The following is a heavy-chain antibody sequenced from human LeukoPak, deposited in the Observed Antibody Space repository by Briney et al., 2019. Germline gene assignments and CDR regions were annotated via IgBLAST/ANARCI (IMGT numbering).Heavy chain of an antibody. V-gene: IGHV1-69*04. D-gene: IGHD2-21*02. CDR3: ARRCGGDCYYYYYYYMDV. CDR2: ITPVSDLA. CDR1: GGTFSSYA. Sequence: GSSVKVSCKASGGTFSSYAISWVRQAPGQGLEWMGKITPVSDLAHYAQKFQGRVTFTADTHTGTTYMELRSLRSEDTAVYYCARRCGGDCYYYYYYYMDVWGKGTTVTVSS. J-gene: IGHJ6*03.